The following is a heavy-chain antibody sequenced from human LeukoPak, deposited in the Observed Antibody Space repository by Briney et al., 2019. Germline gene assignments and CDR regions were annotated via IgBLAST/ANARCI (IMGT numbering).Heavy chain of an antibody. CDR1: SGSISSGSYF. J-gene: IGHJ4*02. V-gene: IGHV4-39*02. D-gene: IGHD6-19*01. CDR3: ATSQWLIPSY. CDR2: IFSNGRT. Sequence: SETLSLTCTVSSGSISSGSYFWGWIRQPPGKGLEWIGNIFSNGRTCYNPSFRSRVNISLDTSKKNFSLNLTSVTAADTAVYYCATSQWLIPSYWGQGTLVTVSS.